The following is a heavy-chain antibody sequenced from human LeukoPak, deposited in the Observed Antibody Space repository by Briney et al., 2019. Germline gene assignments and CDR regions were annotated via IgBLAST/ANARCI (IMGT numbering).Heavy chain of an antibody. CDR1: GYTFTSYY. J-gene: IGHJ4*02. D-gene: IGHD3-16*02. Sequence: ASVKVSCKASGYTFTSYYMHWVRQAPGQGLEWMGIINPSGGSTSYAQKFQGRVTMTRGTSMSTVYMELSSLRSEDTAVYYCARDAQGDDYVWGSYRHYYFDYWGQGTLVTVSS. CDR2: INPSGGST. CDR3: ARDAQGDDYVWGSYRHYYFDY. V-gene: IGHV1-46*01.